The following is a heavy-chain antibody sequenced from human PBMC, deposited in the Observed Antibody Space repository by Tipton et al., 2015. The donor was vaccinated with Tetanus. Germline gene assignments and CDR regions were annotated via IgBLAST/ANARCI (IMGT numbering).Heavy chain of an antibody. Sequence: TLSLTCSVSGGSVNSGTYYWSWIRQPPGKGLEWLGDIYYGGATQYNPSLDSRVTISMDTSKNQVSLTLTSVTVADTAFYFCARVLRYSAAGGWDDAFDIWGQGTLVTVSS. D-gene: IGHD2-21*01. CDR1: GGSVNSGTYY. CDR2: IYYGGAT. V-gene: IGHV4-61*01. J-gene: IGHJ3*02. CDR3: ARVLRYSAAGGWDDAFDI.